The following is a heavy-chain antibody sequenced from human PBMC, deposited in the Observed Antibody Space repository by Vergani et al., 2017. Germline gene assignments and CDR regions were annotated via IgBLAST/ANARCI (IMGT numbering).Heavy chain of an antibody. CDR1: GFTFSSYA. CDR3: ARGPWIQLWYFDY. V-gene: IGHV3-30-3*01. J-gene: IGHJ4*02. D-gene: IGHD5-18*01. Sequence: VQLLESGGDLVQPGGSLRLSCAASGFTFSSYAMHWVRQAPGKGLEWVAVISYDGSNKYYADSVKGRFTISRDNSKNTLYLQMNSLRAEDTAVYYCARGPWIQLWYFDYWGQGTLVTVSS. CDR2: ISYDGSNK.